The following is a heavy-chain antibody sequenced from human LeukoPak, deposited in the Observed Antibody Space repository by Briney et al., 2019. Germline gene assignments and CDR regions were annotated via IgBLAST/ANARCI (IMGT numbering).Heavy chain of an antibody. CDR3: ASLLVRGGQYDY. V-gene: IGHV4-4*02. Sequence: KASETLSLTCAVSGGSISSSKWWSWVRQPPGKGLEWIGEIYHSGSTNYNPSLKSRVTISVDKSKNQFSLKLSSVTAADTAVYYCASLLVRGGQYDYWGQGTLVTVSS. CDR2: IYHSGST. D-gene: IGHD3-10*01. J-gene: IGHJ4*02. CDR1: GGSISSSKW.